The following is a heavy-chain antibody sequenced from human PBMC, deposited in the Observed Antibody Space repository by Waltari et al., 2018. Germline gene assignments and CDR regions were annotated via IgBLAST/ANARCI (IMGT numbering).Heavy chain of an antibody. CDR1: GGSISSYY. Sequence: QVQLQESGPGLVKPSETLSLTCTVSGGSISSYYWSWIRQPPGKGLEWIGYIYYSGSTNNNPSLKSRVTISVDTSKNQFSLKLSSVTAADTAVYYCARSRSSGWYGQTAFDYWGQGTLVTVSS. V-gene: IGHV4-59*01. D-gene: IGHD6-19*01. J-gene: IGHJ4*02. CDR2: IYYSGST. CDR3: ARSRSSGWYGQTAFDY.